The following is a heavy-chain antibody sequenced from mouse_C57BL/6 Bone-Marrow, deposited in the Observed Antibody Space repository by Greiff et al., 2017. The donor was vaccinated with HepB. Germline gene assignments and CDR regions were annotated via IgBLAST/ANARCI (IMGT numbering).Heavy chain of an antibody. J-gene: IGHJ1*03. CDR1: GYTFTSYW. CDR2: INPSSGYT. Sequence: QVQLKQSGAELAKPGASVKLSCKASGYTFTSYWMHWVKQRPGQGLEWIGYINPSSGYTKYNQKFKDKATFTADKSSSTAYMQLSSLTYEDSAVYYCARKGGLRRWRYFDVWGTGTTVTVSS. V-gene: IGHV1-7*01. D-gene: IGHD2-2*01. CDR3: ARKGGLRRWRYFDV.